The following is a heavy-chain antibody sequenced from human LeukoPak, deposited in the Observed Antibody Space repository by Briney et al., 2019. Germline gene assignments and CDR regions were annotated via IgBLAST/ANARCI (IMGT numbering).Heavy chain of an antibody. CDR3: ARSEMATTRSLYFDY. CDR1: GGTFSSYA. J-gene: IGHJ4*02. V-gene: IGHV1-69*13. D-gene: IGHD5-24*01. Sequence: ASVKVSCKASGGTFSSYAISWVRQAPGQGLEWMGGIIPIFGTANYAQKFQGRVTITADESTSTAYKELSSLRSEDTAVYYCARSEMATTRSLYFDYWGQGTLVTVSS. CDR2: IIPIFGTA.